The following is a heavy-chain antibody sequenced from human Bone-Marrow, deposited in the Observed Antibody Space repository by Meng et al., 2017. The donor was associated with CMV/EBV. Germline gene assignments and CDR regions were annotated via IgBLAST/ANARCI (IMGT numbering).Heavy chain of an antibody. Sequence: SVKVSCKASGGTFSSYAISWVRQAPGQGLEWMGGIIPIFGTANYAQKFQGRVTITTDESTSTAYMELSSLRSEDTAVYYCARAKYYYDSSGYSVNWFDPWGQGTLVTVPS. CDR1: GGTFSSYA. V-gene: IGHV1-69*05. CDR2: IIPIFGTA. J-gene: IGHJ5*02. D-gene: IGHD3-22*01. CDR3: ARAKYYYDSSGYSVNWFDP.